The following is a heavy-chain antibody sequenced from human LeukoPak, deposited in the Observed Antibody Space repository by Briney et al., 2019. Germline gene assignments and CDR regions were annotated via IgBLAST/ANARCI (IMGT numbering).Heavy chain of an antibody. CDR2: INPNSCAT. V-gene: IGHV1-2*02. J-gene: IGHJ3*02. CDR3: ARGLSAVGRWGAFDM. Sequence: ASVKVSCKASGYTFTDYFIHWIRQAPGQGLEWMGWINPNSCATSYAQKFQGRVTMTRDTSIKKGKMELRGLRFDETAVYYCARGLSAVGRWGAFDMWGQGTMVTVSS. CDR1: GYTFTDYF. D-gene: IGHD6-13*01.